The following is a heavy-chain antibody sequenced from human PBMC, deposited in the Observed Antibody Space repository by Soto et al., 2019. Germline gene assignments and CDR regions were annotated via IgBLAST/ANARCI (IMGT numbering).Heavy chain of an antibody. Sequence: ASVKVSCKASGYTFTSSAFSWVRQAPGQGLEWVGWISAYDGNTNYAQKFQGRVTMTTDTSTSTAYLALRSLRSDDTAVYYCATSSIGSIYYSDYWGQGTLVTVSS. CDR3: ATSSIGSIYYSDY. J-gene: IGHJ4*02. CDR2: ISAYDGNT. D-gene: IGHD6-6*01. CDR1: GYTFTSSA. V-gene: IGHV1-18*01.